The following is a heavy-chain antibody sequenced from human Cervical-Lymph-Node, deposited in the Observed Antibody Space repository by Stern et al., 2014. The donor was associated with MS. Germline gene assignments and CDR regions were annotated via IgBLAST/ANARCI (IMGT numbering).Heavy chain of an antibody. CDR3: AKAFYGDYARGGYYYYGMDV. Sequence: EVQLLESGGGLVQPGGSLRLSCAASGFTFSSYAMSWVRQAPGKGLEWVSAISGRGGSTYYADSVKGRFTISRDNSKNTLYLQMNSLRAEDTAVYYCAKAFYGDYARGGYYYYGMDVWGQGTTVTVSS. CDR1: GFTFSSYA. V-gene: IGHV3-23*01. CDR2: ISGRGGST. D-gene: IGHD4-17*01. J-gene: IGHJ6*02.